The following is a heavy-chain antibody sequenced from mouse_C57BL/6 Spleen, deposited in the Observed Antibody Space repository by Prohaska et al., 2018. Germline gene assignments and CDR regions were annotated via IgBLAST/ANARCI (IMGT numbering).Heavy chain of an antibody. D-gene: IGHD1-1*01. J-gene: IGHJ2*01. Sequence: HGKSLEWIGDINPNNGGTSYNQKFKGKATLTVDKSSSTAYMELRSLTSEDSAVYYCARGYYYGSSPDYWGQGTTLTVSS. V-gene: IGHV1-26*01. CDR2: INPNNGGT. CDR3: ARGYYYGSSPDY.